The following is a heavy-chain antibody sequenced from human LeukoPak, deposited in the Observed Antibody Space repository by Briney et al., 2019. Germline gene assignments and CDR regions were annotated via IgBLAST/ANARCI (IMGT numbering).Heavy chain of an antibody. CDR1: GGSVSDYY. D-gene: IGHD5-24*01. Sequence: ASETLSLTCTISGGSVSDYYWSWIRQSPGKGLEWIGYIYHTGSTSYSPSLKSRVTISADTSRNQFSLKLSSVTAADTAVYYCARVRWLQLGHFDYWGQGSLVTVSS. CDR3: ARVRWLQLGHFDY. J-gene: IGHJ4*02. V-gene: IGHV4-59*02. CDR2: IYHTGST.